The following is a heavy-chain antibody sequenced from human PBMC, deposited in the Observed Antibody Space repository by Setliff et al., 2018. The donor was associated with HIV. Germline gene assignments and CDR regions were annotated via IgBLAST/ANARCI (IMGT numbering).Heavy chain of an antibody. Sequence: SETLSLTCTVSGGSIRRGSYYWSWIRQPAGEGLEWIGHISTSGSTNYNPSLKNRVTLSLDTSKNQFSLKLRSVFAADTAVYYCVRDPGYNSGWSGTTFDYWGRGTLGTVSS. V-gene: IGHV4-61*09. D-gene: IGHD6-19*01. CDR1: GGSIRRGSYY. CDR2: ISTSGST. J-gene: IGHJ4*02. CDR3: VRDPGYNSGWSGTTFDY.